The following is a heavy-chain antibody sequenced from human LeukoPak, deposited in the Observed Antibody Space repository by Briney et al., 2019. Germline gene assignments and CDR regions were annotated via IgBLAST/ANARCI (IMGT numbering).Heavy chain of an antibody. V-gene: IGHV1-18*01. Sequence: ASVKVSCKASGYTFTSYGISWVRQAPGQGLEWMGLINPGGDNTNYAQNFQGRVTMTRDTSISTAYMELSRLRSDDTAVDYCARVQVGETRDYWGQGTLVTVSS. CDR2: INPGGDNT. D-gene: IGHD1-26*01. CDR3: ARVQVGETRDY. CDR1: GYTFTSYG. J-gene: IGHJ4*02.